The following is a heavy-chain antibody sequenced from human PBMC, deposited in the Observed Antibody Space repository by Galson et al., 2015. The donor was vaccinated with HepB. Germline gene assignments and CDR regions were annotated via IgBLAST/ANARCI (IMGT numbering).Heavy chain of an antibody. CDR3: ASASGYFLLDFDD. CDR1: GLMFSRSA. CDR2: ISHHEIHK. V-gene: IGHV3-30*14. D-gene: IGHD5-12*01. J-gene: IGHJ4*02. Sequence: SLRLSCAASGLMFSRSAMHWVRRAPGKGLEWLASISHHEIHKHYAESVRGRFTISRDNSKNTLFLHMSSLRSDDTAIYYCASASGYFLLDFDDWGQGALVTVSS.